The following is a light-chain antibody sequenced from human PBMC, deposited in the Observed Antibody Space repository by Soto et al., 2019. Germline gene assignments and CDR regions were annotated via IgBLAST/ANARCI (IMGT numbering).Light chain of an antibody. CDR3: QQYYRYPIT. V-gene: IGKV1-8*01. J-gene: IGKJ5*01. Sequence: AIRMTQSPSSLSASTGDRVTITCRASQGISSYLAWYQQKPGKAPKLLIYAASTLQSGVPSRFSGSGSGTEITLTIGCLQSEDFATYYCQQYYRYPITCGQGTGLEIK. CDR1: QGISSY. CDR2: AAS.